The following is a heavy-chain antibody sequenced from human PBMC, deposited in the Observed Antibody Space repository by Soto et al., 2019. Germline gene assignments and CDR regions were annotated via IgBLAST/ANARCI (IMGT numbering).Heavy chain of an antibody. Sequence: QVQMGGFGGGWAKPGGPRRFSLPASGFNFRATNWTWIAQGPGKGLEWISHIPSSGSTKYYANSGRGRFTISRDNAKNTLYLQMDSLRAEDTAIYFCARARPYSNSPLYYWCQGTPVTVSS. CDR3: ARARPYSNSPLYY. CDR1: GFNFRAT. V-gene: IGHV3-11*01. D-gene: IGHD4-4*01. J-gene: IGHJ4*02. CDR2: IPSSGSTK.